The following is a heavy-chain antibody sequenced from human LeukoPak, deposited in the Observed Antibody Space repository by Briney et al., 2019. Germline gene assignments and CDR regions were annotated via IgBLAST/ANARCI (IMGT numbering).Heavy chain of an antibody. CDR1: AYSISSGYY. CDR2: IYHSGST. J-gene: IGHJ3*02. CDR3: ARSYSSDAFDI. D-gene: IGHD6-13*01. Sequence: PSETLSLTCTVSAYSISSGYYWGWIRQPPGKGLEWIGSIYHSGSTYYNPSLKSRVTISVDTSKNQFSLKLSSVTAADTAVYYCARSYSSDAFDIWGQGTMVTVSS. V-gene: IGHV4-38-2*02.